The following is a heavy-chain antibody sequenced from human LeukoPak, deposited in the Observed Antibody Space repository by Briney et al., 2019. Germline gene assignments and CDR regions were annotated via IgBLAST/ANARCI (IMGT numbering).Heavy chain of an antibody. Sequence: TLSLTCTVSGGSISSGGYYWPWIRQHPGKGLEWIGYIYYSGSTYYNPSLKSRVTISVDTSKNQFSLKLSSVTAADTAVYYCARAKGSGYDYHFDYWGQGTLVTVSS. V-gene: IGHV4-31*03. CDR1: GGSISSGGYY. D-gene: IGHD5-12*01. CDR2: IYYSGST. J-gene: IGHJ4*02. CDR3: ARAKGSGYDYHFDY.